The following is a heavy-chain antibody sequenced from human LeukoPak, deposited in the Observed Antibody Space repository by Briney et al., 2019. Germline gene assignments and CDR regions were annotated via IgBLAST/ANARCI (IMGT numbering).Heavy chain of an antibody. J-gene: IGHJ4*02. CDR2: TDWNDAK. D-gene: IGHD2/OR15-2a*01. Sequence: SGPALVKPTQTLTLTCTFSGFSLSTTGVCVTWIRQPPGKALEWLARTDWNDAKYYNRSLKTRLTISKDTSKDQVVLTMTNVDPLATATNSGARSPNIRRGDSGDYFAYWAREPWSPSPQ. CDR1: GFSLSTTGVC. V-gene: IGHV2-70*11. CDR3: ARSPNIRRGDSGDYFAY.